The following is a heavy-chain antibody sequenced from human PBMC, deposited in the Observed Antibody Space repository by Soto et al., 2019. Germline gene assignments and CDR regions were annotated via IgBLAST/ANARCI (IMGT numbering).Heavy chain of an antibody. CDR2: ISYDGSNK. CDR3: ARVYCSSTRCPYYYYYYGMDV. J-gene: IGHJ6*02. Sequence: QVQLVESGGGVVQPGRSLRLSCAASGFTFSSYAMHWVRQAPGKGLEWVAVISYDGSNKYYADSVKGRFTISRDNSKNTLYLQMNSLRAEDTAVYYCARVYCSSTRCPYYYYYYGMDVWGQGTTVTVSS. D-gene: IGHD2-2*01. CDR1: GFTFSSYA. V-gene: IGHV3-30-3*01.